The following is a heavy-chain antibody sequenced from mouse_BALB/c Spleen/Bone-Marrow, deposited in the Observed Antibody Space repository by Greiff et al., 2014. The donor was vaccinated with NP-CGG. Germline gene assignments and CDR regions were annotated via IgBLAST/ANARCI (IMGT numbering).Heavy chain of an antibody. J-gene: IGHJ4*01. CDR3: ASSYRSRSAMDY. CDR1: GYTFTSYR. D-gene: IGHD2-14*01. Sequence: EVQLQQSGPELVKPGASVKVSCKASGYTFTSYRMHWVKQRHGQSLEWIGNIDPYNGETRYNQKFKGKATLNVDKSSSTAYMHLSSLTSEDSAVYYCASSYRSRSAMDYWGQGSSVTVSS. CDR2: IDPYNGET. V-gene: IGHV1S135*01.